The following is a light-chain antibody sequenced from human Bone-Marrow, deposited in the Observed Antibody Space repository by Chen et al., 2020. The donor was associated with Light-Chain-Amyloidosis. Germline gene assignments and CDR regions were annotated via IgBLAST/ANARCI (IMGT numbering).Light chain of an antibody. CDR2: YVT. CDR3: QVWDATTLHVV. CDR1: DIGSKS. Sequence: SFVLTQSPSVSMAPGQTASITCGGNDIGSKSVHWYQQRPGQAPVLVIYYVTDRPSGIPERFSGSTSGNTATLTISRVEAGDEADYYCQVWDATTLHVVFGGGTKLTVL. V-gene: IGLV3-21*04. J-gene: IGLJ2*01.